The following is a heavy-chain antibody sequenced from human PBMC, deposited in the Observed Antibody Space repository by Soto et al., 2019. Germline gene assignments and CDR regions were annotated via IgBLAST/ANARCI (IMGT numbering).Heavy chain of an antibody. CDR3: ARDLSVVVPAAMEAVRRIEEY. CDR2: INHSGST. J-gene: IGHJ4*02. Sequence: QVQLQQWGAGLLKPSETLSLTCAVYGGSFSGYYWSWIRQPPGQGLEWIGEINHSGSTNYNPTLKSRVTISVDTSKNQFSLKLSSVTAADTAVYYCARDLSVVVPAAMEAVRRIEEYWGQGTLVTVSS. CDR1: GGSFSGYY. V-gene: IGHV4-34*01. D-gene: IGHD2-2*01.